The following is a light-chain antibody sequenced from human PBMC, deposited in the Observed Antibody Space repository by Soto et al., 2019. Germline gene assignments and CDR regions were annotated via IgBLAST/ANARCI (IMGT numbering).Light chain of an antibody. CDR2: KAY. Sequence: DIQMTQSPSTLSASVGDRVTITCRPSQSISSWLAWYQQKPGKAPKLLIYKAYSLESGVPSRFSGSGSGTEFTLTISSLQPDDFATYYCQQYSNLYTFGQGTKLEIK. CDR3: QQYSNLYT. CDR1: QSISSW. V-gene: IGKV1-5*03. J-gene: IGKJ2*01.